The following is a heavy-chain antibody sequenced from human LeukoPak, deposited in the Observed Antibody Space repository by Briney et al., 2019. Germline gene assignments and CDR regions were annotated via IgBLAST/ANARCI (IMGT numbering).Heavy chain of an antibody. V-gene: IGHV1-46*01. Sequence: ASVKVSCKASGYTFTSYYMHWVRQAPGQGLEWMGIINPSGGSTSYAQKFQGGVTMTRDMSTSTVYMELSSLRSEDTAVYYCARDSSNYPYYFDYWGQGTLVTVSS. CDR1: GYTFTSYY. CDR3: ARDSSNYPYYFDY. D-gene: IGHD4-11*01. J-gene: IGHJ4*02. CDR2: INPSGGST.